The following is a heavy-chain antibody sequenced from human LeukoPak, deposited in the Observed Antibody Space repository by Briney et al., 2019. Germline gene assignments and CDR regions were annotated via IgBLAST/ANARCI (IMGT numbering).Heavy chain of an antibody. CDR1: GFTCGNYW. Sequence: GGSLRLSCVASGFTCGNYWMSWVRQAPGKVLEFVANIKRDGSSKNYVDAVKGRFTISRDNAENSVHPQMHSLRAEDTAIYYCARDPGSSSFDYWGQGALVIVSS. CDR2: IKRDGSSK. J-gene: IGHJ4*01. CDR3: ARDPGSSSFDY. V-gene: IGHV3-7*01. D-gene: IGHD6-13*01.